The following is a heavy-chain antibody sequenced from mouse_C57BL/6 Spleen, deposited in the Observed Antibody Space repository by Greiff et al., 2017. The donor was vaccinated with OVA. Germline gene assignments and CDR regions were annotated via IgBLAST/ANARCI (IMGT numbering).Heavy chain of an antibody. V-gene: IGHV1-5*01. J-gene: IGHJ3*01. CDR3: TRAEYDGSSWFAY. CDR1: GYTFTSYW. CDR2: IYPGNSDT. Sequence: VQLQQSGTVLARPGASVKMSCKTSGYTFTSYWMHWVKQRPGQGLEWLGAIYPGNSDTSYNQKFKGKAKLTAVTSASTAYMELSSLTNEDSAVYYCTRAEYDGSSWFAYWGQGTLVTVSA. D-gene: IGHD2-3*01.